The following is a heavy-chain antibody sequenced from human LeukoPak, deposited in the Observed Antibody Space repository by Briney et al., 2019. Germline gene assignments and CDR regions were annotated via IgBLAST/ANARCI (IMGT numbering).Heavy chain of an antibody. CDR3: ARGAGFTHHLGRAFDI. J-gene: IGHJ3*02. Sequence: PSETLSLTCTVSGGSISSGSYYWSWIRQPAGKGLEWIGRIYTSGSTNYNPSLKSRVTISVDTSKNQFSLKLSSVTAADTAVYYCARGAGFTHHLGRAFDIWGQGTMVTVSS. V-gene: IGHV4-61*02. CDR2: IYTSGST. CDR1: GGSISSGSYY.